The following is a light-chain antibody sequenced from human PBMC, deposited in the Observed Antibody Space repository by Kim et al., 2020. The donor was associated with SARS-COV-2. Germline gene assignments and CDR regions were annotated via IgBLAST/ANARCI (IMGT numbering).Light chain of an antibody. J-gene: IGLJ3*02. CDR1: NIGSKS. CDR2: YDS. Sequence: SYELTQPPSVSVAPGKTARITCGGHNIGSKSVHWYQQKPGQAPVLVIYYDSDRPSVIPERFSGSNSGNTATLTISRVEAGDEADYYCQVWDSSSDHPVFGGGTQLTVL. CDR3: QVWDSSSDHPV. V-gene: IGLV3-21*04.